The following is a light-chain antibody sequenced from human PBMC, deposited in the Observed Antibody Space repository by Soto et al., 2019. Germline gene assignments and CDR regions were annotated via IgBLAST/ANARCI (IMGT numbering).Light chain of an antibody. J-gene: IGLJ1*01. CDR3: RSYTSSSLYV. CDR1: SSDVGGYNY. V-gene: IGLV2-14*01. Sequence: QSALTQPASVSGSPGQSITISCTGTSSDVGGYNYVSWYQQHPGKAPELMIYDVSNRPSGVSNRFSGSKSGNTASLTISGLQAEDEADYYCRSYTSSSLYVFGTGTKLTVL. CDR2: DVS.